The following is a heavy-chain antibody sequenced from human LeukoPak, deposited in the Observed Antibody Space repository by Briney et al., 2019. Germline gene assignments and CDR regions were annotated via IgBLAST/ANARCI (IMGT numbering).Heavy chain of an antibody. J-gene: IGHJ6*03. Sequence: ASVKVSCKASGCTFTSYDINWVRQATGQGLEWMGWMNPNSGNTGYAQKFQGRVTITRNTSISTAYMELSSLRSEDTAVYYCARFYHLFTGYYYYYMDVWGKGTTVTVSS. D-gene: IGHD2-21*01. CDR2: MNPNSGNT. CDR3: ARFYHLFTGYYYYYMDV. CDR1: GCTFTSYD. V-gene: IGHV1-8*03.